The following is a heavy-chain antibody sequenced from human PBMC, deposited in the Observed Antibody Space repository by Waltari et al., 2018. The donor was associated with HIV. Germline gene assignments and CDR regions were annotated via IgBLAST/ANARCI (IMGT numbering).Heavy chain of an antibody. V-gene: IGHV6-1*01. D-gene: IGHD3-3*01. CDR2: TYVRSKWYI. CDR1: GDSVSSNSAA. CDR3: ARGWDYDFWSGLEGGKFDP. Sequence: QVQLQQSGPGLVKPSQTLSLTCAISGDSVSSNSAAWNWISQTPRRGLEWLGRTYVRSKWYIDYAVSVKSPITINPDTSKNHFSLQLNSVTPEDTAVYFCARGWDYDFWSGLEGGKFDPWGLGTLVTVSS. J-gene: IGHJ5*02.